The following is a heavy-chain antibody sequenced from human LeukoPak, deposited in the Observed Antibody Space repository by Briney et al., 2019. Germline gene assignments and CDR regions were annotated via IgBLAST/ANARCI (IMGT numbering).Heavy chain of an antibody. J-gene: IGHJ4*02. CDR2: ISWNSGGI. D-gene: IGHD6-13*01. V-gene: IGHV3-9*01. Sequence: PGGSLRLSCAASGFTFDDYAMHWVRQAPGKGLEWVSGISWNSGGIGYADSVKGRFTISRDNAKNSLYLQMNSLRAEDTALYYCAKDKAGIAAAGPFDYWGQGTLVTVSS. CDR3: AKDKAGIAAAGPFDY. CDR1: GFTFDDYA.